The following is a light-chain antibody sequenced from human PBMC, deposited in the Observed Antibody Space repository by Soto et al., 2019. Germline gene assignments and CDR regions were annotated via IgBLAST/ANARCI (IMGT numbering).Light chain of an antibody. J-gene: IGKJ4*01. CDR3: QQYGRLPLT. CDR2: GAS. Sequence: EIVLTQSPGTLSLSPGERASLSCRASQSVSSVYLAWYQQKPGQAPRLLIYGASSRASGIPDRFSGSGSGTDFTLTISRLEPEDFAVYYCQQYGRLPLTFGGGTKVEIK. V-gene: IGKV3-20*01. CDR1: QSVSSVY.